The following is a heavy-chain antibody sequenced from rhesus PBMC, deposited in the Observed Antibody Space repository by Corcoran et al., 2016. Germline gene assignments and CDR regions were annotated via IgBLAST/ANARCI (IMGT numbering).Heavy chain of an antibody. J-gene: IGHJ5-2*02. CDR1: GFSITTTGTG. V-gene: IGHV2-95*01. Sequence: QVTLKESGPALVTPTQTLTLTCTFSGFSITTTGTGVGWIRQPPGKALEWLASIYWNDSKYYSTTLKSRLTISKDTSKNQVVLTMTNMDPVDTATYYCARANLYYNIWTGYNSLDVWGRGVLVTVSS. D-gene: IGHD3-3*01. CDR3: ARANLYYNIWTGYNSLDV. CDR2: IYWNDSK.